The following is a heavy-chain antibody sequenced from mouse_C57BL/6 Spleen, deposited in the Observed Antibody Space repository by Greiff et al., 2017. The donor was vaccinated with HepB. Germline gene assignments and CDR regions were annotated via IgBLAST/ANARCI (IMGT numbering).Heavy chain of an antibody. D-gene: IGHD1-1*01. Sequence: QVQLQQSGPGILQPSQTLSLTCSFSGFSLSTFGMGVGWIRQPSGKGLEWLAHIWWDDDKYYNPALKSRLTISKDTSKNQVFLKIANVDTADTATYYCARMIRYGSSGYFDVWGTGTTVTVSS. CDR2: IWWDDDK. CDR3: ARMIRYGSSGYFDV. J-gene: IGHJ1*03. CDR1: GFSLSTFGMG. V-gene: IGHV8-8*01.